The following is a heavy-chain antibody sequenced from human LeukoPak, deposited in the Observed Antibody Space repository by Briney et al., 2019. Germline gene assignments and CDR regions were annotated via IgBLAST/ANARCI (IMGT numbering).Heavy chain of an antibody. CDR1: GGTFSSYA. V-gene: IGHV1-69*06. CDR3: ARGAIAVAGTLFDY. D-gene: IGHD6-19*01. J-gene: IGHJ4*02. CDR2: IIPIFGTA. Sequence: SVKVSCKASGGTFSSYAISWVRQAPGQGLEWMGGIIPIFGTANYAQKFQGRVTITADKSTSTDYMELSSLRSEDTAVYYCARGAIAVAGTLFDYWGQGTLVTVSS.